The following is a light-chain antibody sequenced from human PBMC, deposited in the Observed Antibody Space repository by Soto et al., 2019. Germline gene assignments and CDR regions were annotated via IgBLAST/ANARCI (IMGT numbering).Light chain of an antibody. CDR3: SSFTTSNTVI. CDR1: SRDVGSYNL. J-gene: IGLJ2*01. V-gene: IGLV2-14*02. CDR2: EVN. Sequence: QSALTQPASVTGSPGQSITISCTGSSRDVGSYNLVSWYQHHPGNAPKLIIYEVNKRPSGISNRFSGSKSGSTASLTISGLQAEDEADYYCSSFTTSNTVIFGGGTKLTVL.